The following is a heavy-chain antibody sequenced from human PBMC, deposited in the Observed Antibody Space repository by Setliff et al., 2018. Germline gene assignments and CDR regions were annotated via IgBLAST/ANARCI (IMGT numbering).Heavy chain of an antibody. D-gene: IGHD3-16*01. V-gene: IGHV1-2*02. CDR3: ARDGISWLMWFDP. Sequence: VKVSCKASGYSFTDYYMHWVRQVPGRGLEWMGWINPKSGGTRYAQKFQGRVTMTRDTSISTAYMELSSLRSDDTAVYYCARDGISWLMWFDPWGQGTLVTV. J-gene: IGHJ5*02. CDR2: INPKSGGT. CDR1: GYSFTDYY.